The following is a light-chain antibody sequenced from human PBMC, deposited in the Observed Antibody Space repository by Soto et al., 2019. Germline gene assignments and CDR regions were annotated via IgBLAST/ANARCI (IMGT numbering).Light chain of an antibody. V-gene: IGKV3-11*01. Sequence: LTQSKATLSLSPGERATLSCRASQSVSSYLAWYQQRPGQAPRLLIYDASNRATGIPARFSGSGSGTDFTLTISSLEPEDFAVYYGQQRSNWPLTFGGGTKV. CDR1: QSVSSY. J-gene: IGKJ4*01. CDR3: QQRSNWPLT. CDR2: DAS.